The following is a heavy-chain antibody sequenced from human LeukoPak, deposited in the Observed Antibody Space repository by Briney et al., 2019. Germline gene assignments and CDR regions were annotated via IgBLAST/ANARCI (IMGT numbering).Heavy chain of an antibody. CDR3: ARVRDGYNFFDN. V-gene: IGHV3-66*01. J-gene: IGHJ4*02. D-gene: IGHD5-24*01. CDR1: GFTVSGNY. Sequence: GGSRRLSCAASGFTVSGNYMSWVRQAPGKGLESVSVIYSGGPTYYADSVKGRFTISRDNSKNTLYLQMNSLRAEDTAVYYCARVRDGYNFFDNWGQGTMVTVSS. CDR2: IYSGGPT.